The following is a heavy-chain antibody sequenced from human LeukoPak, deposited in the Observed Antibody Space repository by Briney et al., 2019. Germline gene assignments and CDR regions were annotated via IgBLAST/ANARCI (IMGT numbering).Heavy chain of an antibody. CDR2: ISGSGGST. CDR3: ARDVGGYNFCEFDY. Sequence: GGSLRLSCAASGFTFSSYAMSWVRQAPGKGLEWVSAISGSGGSTYYADSVKGRFTISRDNSKNTLYLQMNSLRAEDTAVYYCARDVGGYNFCEFDYWGQGTLVTVSS. V-gene: IGHV3-23*01. D-gene: IGHD5-24*01. J-gene: IGHJ4*02. CDR1: GFTFSSYA.